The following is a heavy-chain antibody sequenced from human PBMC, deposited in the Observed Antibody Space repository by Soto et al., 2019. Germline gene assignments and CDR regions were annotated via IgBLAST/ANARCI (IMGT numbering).Heavy chain of an antibody. CDR3: AREGVQGGLDV. V-gene: IGHV1-46*01. CDR1: GYTFTSYH. J-gene: IGHJ6*02. Sequence: QVQLVQSGAEVKKPGASERISCKASGYTFTSYHLHWVRQAPGQGLEWVGMISPSGGRTTYAQKFQRRVTMTRDTSTNTNFMELNSLRSDDTAIYYCAREGVQGGLDVWGQGTTVTVSS. D-gene: IGHD2-8*01. CDR2: ISPSGGRT.